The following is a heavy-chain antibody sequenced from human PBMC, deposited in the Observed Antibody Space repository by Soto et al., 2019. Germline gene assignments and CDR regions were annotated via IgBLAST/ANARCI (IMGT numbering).Heavy chain of an antibody. V-gene: IGHV4-4*02. J-gene: IGHJ6*02. CDR2: IYQSGIT. D-gene: IGHD3-22*01. CDR3: ARDGHFDSSGIMDL. Sequence: QVQMEESGPGLVKPSGTLSLTCAVSGDSVSRSTWWSWVRQTPEKGLEWIGEIYQSGITHYSPSLNNRIIISLDKSKNQFSLKLTSVTAADAAVYYCARDGHFDSSGIMDLWGRGTTVTVSS. CDR1: GDSVSRSTW.